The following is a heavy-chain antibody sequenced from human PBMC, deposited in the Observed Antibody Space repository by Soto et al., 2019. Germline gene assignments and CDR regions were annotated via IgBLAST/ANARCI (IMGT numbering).Heavy chain of an antibody. D-gene: IGHD3-16*01. Sequence: GGSLRLSCAASGFTVSSNYMSWVRQAPGKGLEWVSVIYSGGSTYYAGSVKGRFTISRDNSKNTLYLQMNSLRAEDTAVYYCAREGRDYEDLYYYYGMDVWGQGTTVTVSS. CDR1: GFTVSSNY. J-gene: IGHJ6*02. CDR2: IYSGGST. V-gene: IGHV3-53*01. CDR3: AREGRDYEDLYYYYGMDV.